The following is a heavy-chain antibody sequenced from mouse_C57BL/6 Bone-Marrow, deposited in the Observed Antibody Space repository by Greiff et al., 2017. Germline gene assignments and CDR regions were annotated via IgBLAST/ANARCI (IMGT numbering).Heavy chain of an antibody. V-gene: IGHV1-55*01. CDR3: ARERTTVVERGYYFDY. J-gene: IGHJ2*01. Sequence: QVQLKQPGAELVKPGASVKMSCKASGYTFTSYWITWVKQRPGQGLEWIGDIYPGSGSTNYNEKFKSKATLTVDTSSSTAYMQLSSLTSEDSAVYYCARERTTVVERGYYFDYWGQGTTLTVSS. D-gene: IGHD1-1*01. CDR2: IYPGSGST. CDR1: GYTFTSYW.